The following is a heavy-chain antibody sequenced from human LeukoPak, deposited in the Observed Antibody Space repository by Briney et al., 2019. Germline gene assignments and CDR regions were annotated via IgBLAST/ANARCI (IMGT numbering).Heavy chain of an antibody. CDR1: SGSISSGGYY. V-gene: IGHV4-31*03. D-gene: IGHD3-22*01. CDR2: IYYSGST. CDR3: ARAQDYYDRSGYYPPYFDY. J-gene: IGHJ4*02. Sequence: SQTLSLTCTVSSGSISSGGYYWSWIRQHPGRGLEWFGYIYYSGSTYYNPSHKSRVTISVDTSKNQFSLKLSSVTAADTAVYYCARAQDYYDRSGYYPPYFDYWGQGTLVTVCS.